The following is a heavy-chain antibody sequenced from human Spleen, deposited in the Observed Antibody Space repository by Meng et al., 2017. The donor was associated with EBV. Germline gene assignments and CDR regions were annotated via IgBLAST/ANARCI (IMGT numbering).Heavy chain of an antibody. J-gene: IGHJ4*02. D-gene: IGHD5-18*01. CDR3: ARDPPDTAMLTPAFDH. Sequence: QEQLVQAGSELKKPXASLKVSCMASGYSFNSYAMNWVRQAPGQGLEWMGWINTNTGNPTYAQGFTGRFVFSLDTSVSTAYLQISSLRAEDTAVYYCARDPPDTAMLTPAFDHWGQGTLGTVSS. V-gene: IGHV7-4-1*02. CDR2: INTNTGNP. CDR1: GYSFNSYA.